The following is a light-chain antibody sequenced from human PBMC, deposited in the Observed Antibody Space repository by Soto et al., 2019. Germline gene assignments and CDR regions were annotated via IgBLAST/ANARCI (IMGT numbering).Light chain of an antibody. CDR1: MRDVGAYNL. Sequence: QSALTQPASVSGSAGQSITISCTGTMRDVGAYNLVSWYQQHPGTAPKLIIYKVRNRPSGISSRFSGSRSGNTASLTISGLKSEDEGDYYCSAYTASSTLVFGGGTKLTVL. J-gene: IGLJ3*02. CDR2: KVR. V-gene: IGLV2-14*01. CDR3: SAYTASSTLV.